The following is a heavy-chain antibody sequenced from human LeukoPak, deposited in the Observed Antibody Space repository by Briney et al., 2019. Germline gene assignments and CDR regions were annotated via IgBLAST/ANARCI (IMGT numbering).Heavy chain of an antibody. CDR3: AREGYSSSAEFDY. J-gene: IGHJ4*02. V-gene: IGHV3-23*01. CDR1: GFTFSNFG. CDR2: ISGSGGST. D-gene: IGHD6-6*01. Sequence: GGSLRLSCAASGFTFSNFGMSWVRQAPGKGLEWVSVISGSGGSTYYADSVKGRFTISRDNSNNTLYLQMNSLRAADTAVYYCAREGYSSSAEFDYWGQGTLVTVSS.